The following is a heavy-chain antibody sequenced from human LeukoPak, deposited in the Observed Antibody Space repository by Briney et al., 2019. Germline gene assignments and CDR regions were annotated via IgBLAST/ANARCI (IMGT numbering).Heavy chain of an antibody. CDR2: ISSSSSYI. CDR3: ARDMRAYMDYYYSYMDV. V-gene: IGHV3-21*01. D-gene: IGHD4-11*01. Sequence: GGSLRLSCAASGFTFSSYSMNWVRQAPGKGLEWVSFISSSSSYIYYAHSVKGRFTISRDNAKHALHLQMNSLRAEDTAVYYCARDMRAYMDYYYSYMDVWGKGTTVTVSS. CDR1: GFTFSSYS. J-gene: IGHJ6*03.